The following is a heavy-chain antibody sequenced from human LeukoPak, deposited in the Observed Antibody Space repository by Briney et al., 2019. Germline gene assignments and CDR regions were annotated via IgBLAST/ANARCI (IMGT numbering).Heavy chain of an antibody. Sequence: GGSLRLSCAASEFTFSSYAMHWVLQAPGKGLEYVSTISSHGGSIFYANSVKGRFTISRDNSKNTLFLQMGSLSAEDMAVYYCASSSDYSYYYLEVWGKGTTVTVSS. CDR3: ASSSDYSYYYLEV. CDR1: EFTFSSYA. CDR2: ISSHGGSI. V-gene: IGHV3-64*01. J-gene: IGHJ6*03.